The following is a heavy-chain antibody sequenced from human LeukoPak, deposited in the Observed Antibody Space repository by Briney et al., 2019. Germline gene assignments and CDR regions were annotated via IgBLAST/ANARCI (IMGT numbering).Heavy chain of an antibody. J-gene: IGHJ4*02. CDR3: ASSGEMATIYFDY. CDR1: GFTFSSYA. CDR2: ISSSSSTI. V-gene: IGHV3-48*02. Sequence: GGSLRLSCAASGFTFSSYAMNWVRQAPGKGLEWVSYISSSSSTIYYADSVKGRFTISRDNAKNSLYLQMNSWRDEDTAVYYCASSGEMATIYFDYWGQGTLVTVSS. D-gene: IGHD5-24*01.